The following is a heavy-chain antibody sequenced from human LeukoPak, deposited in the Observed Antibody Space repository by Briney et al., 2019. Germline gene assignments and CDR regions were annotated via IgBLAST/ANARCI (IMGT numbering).Heavy chain of an antibody. CDR3: ARDHWGIVENGYDYFYYDMDV. CDR2: VIPIYGTP. D-gene: IGHD7-27*01. J-gene: IGHJ6*02. V-gene: IGHV1-69*05. Sequence: ASVIVSCKASGYTFTSYGISWVRQAPGQGLEWMGGVIPIYGTPSYAQKFQGRVTITTDESTSTAYMELSSLRSEDTAVYYCARDHWGIVENGYDYFYYDMDVWGQGTTVTVSS. CDR1: GYTFTSYG.